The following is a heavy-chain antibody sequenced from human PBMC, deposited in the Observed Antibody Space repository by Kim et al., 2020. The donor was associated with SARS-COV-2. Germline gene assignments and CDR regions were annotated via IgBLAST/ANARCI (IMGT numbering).Heavy chain of an antibody. Sequence: GGSLRLSCAASGFTFSSYSMNWVRQAPGKGLEWVSSITSSSSYTYYADSVKGRFTISRDNAKNSLYLQMNSLRAEDTAVYYCARPLGTTLGVDYWGQGTLVTVSA. D-gene: IGHD1-1*01. CDR2: ITSSSSYT. V-gene: IGHV3-21*01. CDR3: ARPLGTTLGVDY. CDR1: GFTFSSYS. J-gene: IGHJ4*02.